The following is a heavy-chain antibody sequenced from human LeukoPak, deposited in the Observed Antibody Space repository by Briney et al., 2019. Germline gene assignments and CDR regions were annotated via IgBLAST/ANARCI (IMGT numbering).Heavy chain of an antibody. J-gene: IGHJ4*02. Sequence: GASVKVSCKASGYTFTDYYIHWVRQAPGQGLEWMGWINPNSGGTNYAQNFQGRVTMTRDTSISTAYMELSRLRSDDTAVYYCARGPNPQRAFDYWGQGTLVTVSS. CDR1: GYTFTDYY. CDR2: INPNSGGT. CDR3: ARGPNPQRAFDY. V-gene: IGHV1-2*02.